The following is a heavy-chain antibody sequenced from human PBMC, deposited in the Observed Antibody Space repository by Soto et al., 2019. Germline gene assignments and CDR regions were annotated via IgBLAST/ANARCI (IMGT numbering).Heavy chain of an antibody. Sequence: VQLVESGGGVLRPGGSLRLSCAASGFTFDDYGMSWARQAPGKGLAWVSGVNWTGGSTGYADSVKGRFTISRDNAKNSQDLQMNSLRAEDTACYYCVRGASLNCDYWGQGTLVTVSS. D-gene: IGHD1-26*01. CDR2: VNWTGGST. V-gene: IGHV3-20*04. CDR3: VRGASLNCDY. CDR1: GFTFDDYG. J-gene: IGHJ4*02.